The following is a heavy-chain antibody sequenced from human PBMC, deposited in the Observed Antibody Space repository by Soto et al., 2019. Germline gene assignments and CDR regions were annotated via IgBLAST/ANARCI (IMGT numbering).Heavy chain of an antibody. D-gene: IGHD2-21*02. Sequence: QVQLVQSGAEVKKPGASVKVSCKASGYTFNTYAIHWVRQAPGQSPEWMGWINTDNGDTNYSQRFQGRVTFTRDTSASTASMDLSSLRSDDTALYYCTLTVTAEYDHWGQGTRVTVSS. J-gene: IGHJ4*02. CDR2: INTDNGDT. V-gene: IGHV1-3*04. CDR1: GYTFNTYA. CDR3: TLTVTAEYDH.